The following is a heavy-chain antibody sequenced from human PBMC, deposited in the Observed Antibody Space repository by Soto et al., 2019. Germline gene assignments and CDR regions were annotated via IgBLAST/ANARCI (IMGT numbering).Heavy chain of an antibody. V-gene: IGHV3-23*01. Sequence: GGSLRLSCAASGFTFSSYSMNWVRQAPGKGLEGVSSISGSGGSIYYADSVKGRFTISRDNSKNTLYLHMNSLRAEDTAVYYCATHTRSEVLRAFDIWGQGTMVTVSS. CDR1: GFTFSSYS. J-gene: IGHJ3*02. CDR2: ISGSGGSI. D-gene: IGHD1-26*01. CDR3: ATHTRSEVLRAFDI.